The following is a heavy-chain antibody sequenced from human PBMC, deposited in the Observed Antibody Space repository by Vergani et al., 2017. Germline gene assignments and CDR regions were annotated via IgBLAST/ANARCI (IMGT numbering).Heavy chain of an antibody. CDR2: IYSGGST. CDR1: GFTVSSNY. J-gene: IGHJ3*02. D-gene: IGHD3-10*01. CDR3: ARGRPYYYGSGSFPGAFDI. V-gene: IGHV3-66*02. Sequence: VQLVESGGGLVKPGGSLRLSCAASGFTVSSNYMSWVRQAPGKGLEWVSVIYSGGSTYYADSVKGRFTISRDNSKNTLYLQMNSLRAEDTAVYYCARGRPYYYGSGSFPGAFDIWGQGTMVTVSS.